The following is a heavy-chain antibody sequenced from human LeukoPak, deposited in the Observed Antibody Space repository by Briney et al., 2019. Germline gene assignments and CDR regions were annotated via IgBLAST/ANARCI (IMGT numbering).Heavy chain of an antibody. Sequence: SETLSLTCTVSGGSISSYYWSWIRQPPGKGLEWIGYIYYSGSTNHNPSLKSRVTISVDTSKNQFSLKLSSVTAADTAVYYCARDLYGGNPWPFGYWGQGTLVTVSS. D-gene: IGHD4-17*01. V-gene: IGHV4-59*08. CDR3: ARDLYGGNPWPFGY. CDR2: IYYSGST. J-gene: IGHJ4*02. CDR1: GGSISSYY.